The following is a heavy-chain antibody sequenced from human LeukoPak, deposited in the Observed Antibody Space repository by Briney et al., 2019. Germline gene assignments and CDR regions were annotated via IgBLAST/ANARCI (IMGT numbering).Heavy chain of an antibody. D-gene: IGHD2-15*01. CDR2: ISYDGSNK. CDR3: AKDYSGGYYFDY. J-gene: IGHJ4*02. Sequence: GRSLRLSCAASGFTFSSYGMHWVRQAPGKGLEWVAVISYDGSNKYYADSVKGRFTISRDNSKNTLYLQMNSLRAEDTAVYYCAKDYSGGYYFDYWGQGTLVTVSS. V-gene: IGHV3-30*18. CDR1: GFTFSSYG.